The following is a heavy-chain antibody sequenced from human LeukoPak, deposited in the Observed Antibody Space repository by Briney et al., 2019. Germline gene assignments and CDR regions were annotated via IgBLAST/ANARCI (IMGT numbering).Heavy chain of an antibody. J-gene: IGHJ5*02. V-gene: IGHV1-2*02. CDR1: GYTFTGYY. CDR3: ARDKRYSSGWYGANWFDP. D-gene: IGHD6-19*01. CDR2: INPNSGGT. Sequence: ASVKVSCKASGYTFTGYYMHWVRQAPGQGLEWMGWINPNSGGTNYAQKFQGRVTMTRDTSISTACMELSMLRSDDTAVYYCARDKRYSSGWYGANWFDPWGQGTLVTVSS.